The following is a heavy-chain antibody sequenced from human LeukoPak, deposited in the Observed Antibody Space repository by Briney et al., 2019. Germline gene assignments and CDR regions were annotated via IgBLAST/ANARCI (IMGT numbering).Heavy chain of an antibody. J-gene: IGHJ4*02. CDR2: IRYDGSNK. V-gene: IGHV3-30*02. CDR1: GFTFSSYG. Sequence: GGSLRLSCAASGFTFSSYGMHWVRQAPGKGLEWVAFIRYDGSNKYYADSVKGRFTISRDNSKNTLYLQMNSLRAEDTAVYYCAKALMATTYYFDYWGQGTLVTVTS. D-gene: IGHD5-24*01. CDR3: AKALMATTYYFDY.